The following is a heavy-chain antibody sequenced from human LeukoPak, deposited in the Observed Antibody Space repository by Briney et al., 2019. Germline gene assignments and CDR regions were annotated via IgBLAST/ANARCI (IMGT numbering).Heavy chain of an antibody. CDR2: IIPILGIA. D-gene: IGHD3-3*01. CDR1: GGTFSSYA. V-gene: IGHV1-69*04. J-gene: IGHJ4*02. CDR3: ARGGMRYYDFWSGYPFFDY. Sequence: ASVKVSCKASGGTFSSYAISWVRQAPGQGLEWMGRIIPILGIANYAQKFQGRVTITADKSTSTAYMELSSLRSEDTAVYYCARGGMRYYDFWSGYPFFDYWGQGTLVTVSS.